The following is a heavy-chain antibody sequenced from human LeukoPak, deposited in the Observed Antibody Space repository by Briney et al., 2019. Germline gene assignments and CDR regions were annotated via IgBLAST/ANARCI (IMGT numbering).Heavy chain of an antibody. CDR1: GGSISSGGYY. V-gene: IGHV4-31*03. CDR2: IYYSGST. J-gene: IGHJ6*02. D-gene: IGHD4-17*01. Sequence: PSETLSLTCTVSGGSISSGGYYWSWIRQHPGKGLEWIGYIYYSGSTYYNPPLKSRVTISVDTSKNQFSLKLSSVTAADTAVYYCARAPRNDYGDPNYPTLGNYDMDAWGQGTTVTVSS. CDR3: ARAPRNDYGDPNYPTLGNYDMDA.